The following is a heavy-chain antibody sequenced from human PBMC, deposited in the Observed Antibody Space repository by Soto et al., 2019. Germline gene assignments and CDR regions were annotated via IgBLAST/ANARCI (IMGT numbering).Heavy chain of an antibody. CDR1: GGSVSSGSYY. CDR2: IYYSGST. CDR3: ARATYYDFWSGYSNWFDP. D-gene: IGHD3-3*01. Sequence: SETLSLTCTVSGGSVSSGSYYWSWIRQPPGKGLEWIGYIYYSGSTNYNPSLKSRVTISVDTSKNQFSLKLSSVTAADTAVYYCARATYYDFWSGYSNWFDPWGQGTLVTVSS. V-gene: IGHV4-61*01. J-gene: IGHJ5*02.